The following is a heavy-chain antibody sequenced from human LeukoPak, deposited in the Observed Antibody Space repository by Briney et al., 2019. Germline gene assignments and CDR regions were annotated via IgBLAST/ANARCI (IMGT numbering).Heavy chain of an antibody. D-gene: IGHD3-16*01. CDR3: ATYFAGAETFDI. J-gene: IGHJ3*02. Sequence: GESLKISCKASGNSITTYWIGWVRQKPGKGLEWMGLIFPGDSDTKYSPSFQGHVTISADKSISTAYLQWSSLKASDTAMYYCATYFAGAETFDIWGQGTMVTVSS. V-gene: IGHV5-51*01. CDR2: IFPGDSDT. CDR1: GNSITTYW.